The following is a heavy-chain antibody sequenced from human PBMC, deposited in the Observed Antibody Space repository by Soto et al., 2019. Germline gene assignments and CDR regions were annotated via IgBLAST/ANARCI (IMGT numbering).Heavy chain of an antibody. CDR1: GFTFSSYS. J-gene: IGHJ3*02. V-gene: IGHV3-48*02. CDR3: ARDPLRRRDGYNDAFDI. Sequence: GGSLRLSCAASGFTFSSYSMNWVRQAPGKGLEWVSYISSSSTIYYADSVKGRFTISRDNAKNSLYLQMNSLRDEDTAVYYCARDPLRRRDGYNDAFDIWGQGTMVTVSS. CDR2: ISSSSTI. D-gene: IGHD5-12*01.